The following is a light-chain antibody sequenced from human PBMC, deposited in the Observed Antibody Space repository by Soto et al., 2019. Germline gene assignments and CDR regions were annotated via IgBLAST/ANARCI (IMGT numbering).Light chain of an antibody. Sequence: SYELTQPPSVSVAPGQTARITCGGSNIGRKSVHWYQQKPGQAPVVVVYDDRDRPSGIPERFSGSNSGNTATLTIRRVEAGDEADYYCQLWESNSDHVVFGGGTKLTVL. CDR3: QLWESNSDHVV. V-gene: IGLV3-21*02. J-gene: IGLJ2*01. CDR2: DDR. CDR1: NIGRKS.